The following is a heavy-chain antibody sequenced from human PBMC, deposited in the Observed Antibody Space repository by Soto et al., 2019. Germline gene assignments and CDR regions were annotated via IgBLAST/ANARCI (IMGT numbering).Heavy chain of an antibody. CDR1: GFTFSSYA. V-gene: IGHV3-23*01. Sequence: EVQLLESGGGLVQPGGSLRLSCAASGFTFSSYAMSWVRQAPGKGLEWVSAISGSGGSTYYADSVKGRFTISRDNSKNTLYLQMNSLRAEDTAVHYCAKGGSSRLDAFDIWGQGTMVTVSS. D-gene: IGHD6-13*01. J-gene: IGHJ3*02. CDR3: AKGGSSRLDAFDI. CDR2: ISGSGGST.